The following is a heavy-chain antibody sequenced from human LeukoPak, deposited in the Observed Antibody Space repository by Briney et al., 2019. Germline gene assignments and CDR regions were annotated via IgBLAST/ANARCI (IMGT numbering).Heavy chain of an antibody. CDR1: GYTFTGYY. Sequence: ASVKVSCKASGYTFTGYYMHWVRQAPGQGLEWMGWINPNSGGTNYAQKFQGRVTMTRDTFISTAYMELSRLRSDDTAVYYCARATYYYDSSGRGADAFDIWGQGTMVTVSS. CDR3: ARATYYYDSSGRGADAFDI. D-gene: IGHD3-22*01. CDR2: INPNSGGT. V-gene: IGHV1-2*02. J-gene: IGHJ3*02.